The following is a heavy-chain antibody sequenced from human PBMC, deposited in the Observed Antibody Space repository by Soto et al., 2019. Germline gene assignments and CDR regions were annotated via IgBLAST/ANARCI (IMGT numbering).Heavy chain of an antibody. CDR1: GFTFSSYS. V-gene: IGHV3-21*01. CDR2: ITSSSSYI. J-gene: IGHJ4*02. CDR3: ARVRLYGDYFFDY. Sequence: GGSLRLSCAASGFTFSSYSMNWVRQAPGKGLEWVSSITSSSSYIYYADSVKGRFTISRDNAKNSLYLQMNSLRAEDTAVYYCARVRLYGDYFFDYWGQGTLVTVSS. D-gene: IGHD4-17*01.